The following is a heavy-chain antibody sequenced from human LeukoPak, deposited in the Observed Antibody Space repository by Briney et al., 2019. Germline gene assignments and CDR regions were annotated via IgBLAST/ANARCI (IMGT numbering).Heavy chain of an antibody. J-gene: IGHJ4*02. Sequence: ASVKVSCKASGYTFTSYGISWVRQAPGQGLEWMGWISAYNGNTNYAQKLQGRVTMTTDTSTSTAYMELRSLRSDDPAVYYCGRDYYRNWGGGFDYWGQGTLVTVSS. CDR3: GRDYYRNWGGGFDY. D-gene: IGHD1-14*01. V-gene: IGHV1-18*01. CDR1: GYTFTSYG. CDR2: ISAYNGNT.